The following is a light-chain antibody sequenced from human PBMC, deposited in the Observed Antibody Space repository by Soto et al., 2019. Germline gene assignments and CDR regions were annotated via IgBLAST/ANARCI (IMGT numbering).Light chain of an antibody. CDR2: GTS. CDR1: QSVNSN. J-gene: IGKJ1*01. CDR3: QQYNNWPRT. V-gene: IGKV3-15*01. Sequence: EIVITQSPATLSVSPGERATLSCRASQSVNSNLAWYQQKAGQAPRLVIYGTSTRATGIPARFSGSGSRTEFTLTISSPQFEDFAVYYCQQYNNWPRTFGQGTKVDIK.